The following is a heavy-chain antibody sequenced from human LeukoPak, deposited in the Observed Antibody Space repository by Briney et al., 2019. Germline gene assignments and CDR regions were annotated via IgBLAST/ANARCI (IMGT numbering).Heavy chain of an antibody. CDR1: GGSISSYY. CDR3: ATLLSSSWSFDY. CDR2: IYYSGST. Sequence: PSETLSLTCTVSGGSISSYYWSWIRQPPANGLEWIGYIYYSGSTNYNPSLKSRVTISVDTSKNQFSLKLSSVTAADTAVYYCATLLSSSWSFDYWGQGTLVTVSS. J-gene: IGHJ4*02. D-gene: IGHD6-13*01. V-gene: IGHV4-59*08.